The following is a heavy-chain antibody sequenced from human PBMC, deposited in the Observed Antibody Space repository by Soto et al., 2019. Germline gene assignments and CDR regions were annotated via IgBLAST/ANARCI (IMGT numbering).Heavy chain of an antibody. J-gene: IGHJ6*02. D-gene: IGHD3-9*01. V-gene: IGHV4-39*01. CDR1: GGSISSSSYY. Sequence: NPSXTLSLTCTVSGGSISSSSYYWGWIRQPPGKGLEWIGSIYYSGSTYYNPSLKSRVTISVDTSKNQFSLKLSSVTAADTAVYYCASQGILTNYGMDVWGQGTTVTVSS. CDR2: IYYSGST. CDR3: ASQGILTNYGMDV.